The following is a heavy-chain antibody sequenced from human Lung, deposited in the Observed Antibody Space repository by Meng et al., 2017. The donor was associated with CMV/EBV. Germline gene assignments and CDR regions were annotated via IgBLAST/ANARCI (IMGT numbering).Heavy chain of an antibody. J-gene: IGHJ4*02. Sequence: SETLSLXCTVSGGSISSYYWSWIRQPPGKGLEWIGYIYYSGSTNYNPSLKSRVTISVDTSKNQFSLKLSSVTAADTAMYYCARAWWHYYDSSGYYPTQTYYFGYWGQGXLVTVSS. V-gene: IGHV4-59*01. CDR1: GGSISSYY. D-gene: IGHD3-22*01. CDR3: ARAWWHYYDSSGYYPTQTYYFGY. CDR2: IYYSGST.